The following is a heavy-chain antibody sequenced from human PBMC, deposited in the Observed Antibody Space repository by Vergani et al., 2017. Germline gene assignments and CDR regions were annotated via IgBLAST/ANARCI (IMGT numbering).Heavy chain of an antibody. CDR1: GFTFDDYA. CDR3: AKDSVVPAAIGGLVGYMDV. CDR2: ISWNSGSI. Sequence: EVQLVESGGGLVQPGRSLRLSCAASGFTFDDYAMHWVRQAPGKGLEWVSGISWNSGSIGYADSVKGRFTISRDNAKNSLYLQMNSLRAEDTALYYCAKDSVVPAAIGGLVGYMDVWGKGTTVTVSS. V-gene: IGHV3-9*01. D-gene: IGHD2-2*02. J-gene: IGHJ6*03.